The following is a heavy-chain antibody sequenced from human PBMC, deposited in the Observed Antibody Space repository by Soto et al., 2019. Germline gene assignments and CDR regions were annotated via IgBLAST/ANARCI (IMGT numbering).Heavy chain of an antibody. J-gene: IGHJ4*02. D-gene: IGHD3-22*01. Sequence: PGESLKISCKGSGYSFAGYWITCVRQKPWKGLEWMGLIDPSDSQTYYSPSFRGHVTISVTKSITTVFLQWSSLRASDTAVYYCARQIYDSDTGPNFQYYFDSWGQGTTVTVSS. CDR2: IDPSDSQT. CDR1: GYSFAGYW. CDR3: ARQIYDSDTGPNFQYYFDS. V-gene: IGHV5-10-1*01.